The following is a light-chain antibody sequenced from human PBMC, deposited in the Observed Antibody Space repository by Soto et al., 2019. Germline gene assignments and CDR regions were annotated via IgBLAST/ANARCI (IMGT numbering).Light chain of an antibody. CDR3: QQSHADPLT. Sequence: DVQLPQPPSSLSASVGEGAPIACRASPPIGNYLDWYQQKPGEAPKVLIFGASSLRSGVPSRFSGSGYGTDFTLTINKLHPEDSATYYCQQSHADPLTFGQGTRLENK. CDR2: GAS. J-gene: IGKJ5*01. CDR1: PPIGNY. V-gene: IGKV1-39*01.